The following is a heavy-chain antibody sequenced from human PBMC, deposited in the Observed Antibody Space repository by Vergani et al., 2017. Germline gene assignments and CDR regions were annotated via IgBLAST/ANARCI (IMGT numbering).Heavy chain of an antibody. CDR2: IYYSGST. D-gene: IGHD3-10*01. V-gene: IGHV4-59*06. CDR1: GGSISSYY. Sequence: QVQLQESGPGLVKPSETLSLTCTVSGGSISSYYWSWIRQHPGKGLEWIGYIYYSGSTYYNPSLKSRVTISVDTSKNQFSLKLSSVTAADTAVYYCAREITMVRGVIMAQDVWGQGTTVTVSS. J-gene: IGHJ6*02. CDR3: AREITMVRGVIMAQDV.